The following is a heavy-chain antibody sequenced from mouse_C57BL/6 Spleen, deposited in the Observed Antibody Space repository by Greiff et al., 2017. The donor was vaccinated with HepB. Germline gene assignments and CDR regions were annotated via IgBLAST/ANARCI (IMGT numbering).Heavy chain of an antibody. CDR1: GYTFTSYW. Sequence: QVQLQQPGAELVRPGSSVKLSCKASGYTFTSYWMHWVKQRPIQGLEWIGNIDPSDSETHYNQKFKDKATLTVDKSSSTAYMQLSSLTSADSAVYYCARGSYYFYFDYWGQGTTLTVSS. D-gene: IGHD1-1*01. CDR2: IDPSDSET. V-gene: IGHV1-52*01. J-gene: IGHJ2*01. CDR3: ARGSYYFYFDY.